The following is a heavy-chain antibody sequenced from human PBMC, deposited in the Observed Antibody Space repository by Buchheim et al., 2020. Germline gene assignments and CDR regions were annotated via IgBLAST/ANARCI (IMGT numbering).Heavy chain of an antibody. V-gene: IGHV3-30*03. Sequence: QVQLVESGGGVVQPGRSLRLSCAASGFTFSSYGTHWVRQAPGKGLEWVAVISYDGSNKYYADSVKGRFTISRDNSKNTLYLQMNSLRAEDTAVYYCARNCDYYYGMDVWGQGTT. CDR2: ISYDGSNK. CDR1: GFTFSSYG. D-gene: IGHD2-21*01. J-gene: IGHJ6*02. CDR3: ARNCDYYYGMDV.